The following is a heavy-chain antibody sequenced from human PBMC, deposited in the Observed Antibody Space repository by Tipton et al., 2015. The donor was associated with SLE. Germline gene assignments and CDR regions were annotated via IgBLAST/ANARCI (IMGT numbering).Heavy chain of an antibody. Sequence: SLRLSCAASGSTFSNYAMTWVRQAPGKGLEWVSAISGSGLRTYYAGSVKGRFTISRDNSKDTLSLQMNSLRAEDTAVYYCARHYTIFEYWGQGALVTVSS. CDR2: ISGSGLRT. CDR1: GSTFSNYA. J-gene: IGHJ4*02. D-gene: IGHD3-3*01. V-gene: IGHV3-23*01. CDR3: ARHYTIFEY.